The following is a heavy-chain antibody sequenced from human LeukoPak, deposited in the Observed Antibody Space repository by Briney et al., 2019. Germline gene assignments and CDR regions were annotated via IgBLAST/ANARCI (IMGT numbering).Heavy chain of an antibody. CDR1: GFTFDDYG. V-gene: IGHV3-20*01. CDR3: AREWIQDYYYYMDV. CDR2: INWNGGST. D-gene: IGHD5-18*01. J-gene: IGHJ6*03. Sequence: GGSLRLSCAASGFTFDDYGMSWVRQAPGKGLEWVSGINWNGGSTGYADSVKGRFTISRDNAKNSLYLQMNSLRAEDTALYHCAREWIQDYYYYMDVWGKGTTVTVSS.